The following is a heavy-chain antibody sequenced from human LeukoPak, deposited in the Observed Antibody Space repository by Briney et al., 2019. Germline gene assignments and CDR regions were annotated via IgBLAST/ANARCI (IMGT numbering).Heavy chain of an antibody. CDR3: ARAGRNYYFDY. CDR1: GFTFSSYA. D-gene: IGHD1-14*01. J-gene: IGHJ4*02. Sequence: GGSLRLSCAASGFTFSSYAMSWVRQAPGKGLEWVSAISGRGGSTYYADSVKGRFTISRDNSKNTLYLQMNSLRAEDTAVYYCARAGRNYYFDYWGQGTLVTVSS. V-gene: IGHV3-23*01. CDR2: ISGRGGST.